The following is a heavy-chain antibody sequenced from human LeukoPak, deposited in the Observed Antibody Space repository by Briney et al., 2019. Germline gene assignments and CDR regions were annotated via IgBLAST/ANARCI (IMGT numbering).Heavy chain of an antibody. V-gene: IGHV1-2*04. J-gene: IGHJ4*02. Sequence: GASVKVSCKASGYTFTGYYIHWVGPAPAQGLAWMGWVNPNSGGTKYAQKFQGWVNMTRDTSISTAYMELNRQISDDTAVYYCASVESLYCSSGSCYDYWGQGTLVTVSS. D-gene: IGHD2-15*01. CDR2: VNPNSGGT. CDR3: ASVESLYCSSGSCYDY. CDR1: GYTFTGYY.